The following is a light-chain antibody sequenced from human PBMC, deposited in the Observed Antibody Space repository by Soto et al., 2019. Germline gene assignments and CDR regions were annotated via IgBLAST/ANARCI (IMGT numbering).Light chain of an antibody. Sequence: QSALTQPASVSGSPGQSITISCTGTSSDVDGYNYVSWYQQHPGKAPKLMIYDVSNRPSGVSNRFSGSKSGNTASLTFSGLQAEDEADYYCSSYTSSSTDVFGTGTKVTVL. CDR3: SSYTSSSTDV. V-gene: IGLV2-14*01. CDR1: SSDVDGYNY. CDR2: DVS. J-gene: IGLJ1*01.